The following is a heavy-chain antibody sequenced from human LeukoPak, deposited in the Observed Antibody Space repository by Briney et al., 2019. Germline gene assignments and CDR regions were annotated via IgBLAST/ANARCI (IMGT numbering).Heavy chain of an antibody. J-gene: IGHJ4*02. V-gene: IGHV3-30*18. CDR1: GFTFSNYG. CDR2: ISYDGGHK. CDR3: AKDIREFRGSGGPYVDN. Sequence: PGGSLRLSCAASGFTFSNYGMHWLRQAPGKGLEWVALISYDGGHKYYADSVKGRSTISRDTSRHTLFLKVSSLRPEDTAVYYCAKDIREFRGSGGPYVDNWGEGRLVSVSS. D-gene: IGHD3-10*01.